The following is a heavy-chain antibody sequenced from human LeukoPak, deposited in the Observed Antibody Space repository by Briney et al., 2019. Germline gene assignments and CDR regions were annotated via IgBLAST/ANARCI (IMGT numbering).Heavy chain of an antibody. D-gene: IGHD6-19*01. CDR1: GGSISSSDHY. CDR3: ARSQAVLEYFQN. Sequence: SETLSLTCTVSGGSISSSDHYWDWLRQPPGKGREWSATVYSSGSTYYTQTPQSRVAISPATPKTQSPLRLSSVTAADTAVYYCARSQAVLEYFQNWGQGNLVTVSP. V-gene: IGHV4-39*06. J-gene: IGHJ1*01. CDR2: VYSSGST.